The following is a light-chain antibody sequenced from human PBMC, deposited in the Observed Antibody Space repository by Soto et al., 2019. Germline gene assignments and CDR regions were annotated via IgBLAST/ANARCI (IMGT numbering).Light chain of an antibody. Sequence: QSVLTQPPSASGTPGQRVIISCSGSSSNIGSNYVYWYQHLPGTAPKPLIYRNNQRSSGVPDRFSGSKSGTSASLAISGLRSEDGADYYWAAWDDSLGGGVFGGGTKLTVL. CDR2: RNN. V-gene: IGLV1-47*01. CDR3: AAWDDSLGGGV. CDR1: SSNIGSNY. J-gene: IGLJ3*02.